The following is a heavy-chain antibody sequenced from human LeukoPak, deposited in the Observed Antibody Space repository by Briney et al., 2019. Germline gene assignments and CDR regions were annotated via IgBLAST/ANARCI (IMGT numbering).Heavy chain of an antibody. V-gene: IGHV3-48*04. CDR1: GFTFSRYA. Sequence: GGSLRLSCTASGFTFSRYALNWVRQAPGKGLEWVSYISSSSGTIYYADSVKGRFTISRDNAKNSLYLQMNSLRAEDTAVYYCARDSYRVFDYWGQGTLVTVSS. CDR2: ISSSSGTI. CDR3: ARDSYRVFDY. D-gene: IGHD3-16*02. J-gene: IGHJ4*02.